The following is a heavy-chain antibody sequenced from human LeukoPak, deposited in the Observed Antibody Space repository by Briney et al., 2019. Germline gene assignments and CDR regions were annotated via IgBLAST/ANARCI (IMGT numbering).Heavy chain of an antibody. V-gene: IGHV3-21*01. Sequence: PGGSLRLSCAASGFTFSSYSMNWVRQALGKGLEWVSSISSSSSYIYYADSVKGRFTISRDNAKNSLYLQMNSLRVEDTAVYYCASDFGEYYYYGMDVWGQGTTVTVSS. CDR2: ISSSSSYI. J-gene: IGHJ6*02. CDR3: ASDFGEYYYYGMDV. CDR1: GFTFSSYS. D-gene: IGHD3-10*01.